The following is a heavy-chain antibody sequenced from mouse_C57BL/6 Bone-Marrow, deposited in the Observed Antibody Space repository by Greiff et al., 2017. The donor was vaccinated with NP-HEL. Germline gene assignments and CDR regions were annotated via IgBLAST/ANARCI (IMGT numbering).Heavy chain of an antibody. Sequence: QVQLKESGAELARPGASVKLSCKASGYTFTSYGISWVKQRTGQGLEWIGEIYPRSGNTYYNEKFKGKATLTADKSSSTAYMELRSLTSEDSAVYFCARDYYGNYVSAMDYWGQGTSVTVAS. V-gene: IGHV1-81*01. D-gene: IGHD2-1*01. CDR3: ARDYYGNYVSAMDY. J-gene: IGHJ4*01. CDR1: GYTFTSYG. CDR2: IYPRSGNT.